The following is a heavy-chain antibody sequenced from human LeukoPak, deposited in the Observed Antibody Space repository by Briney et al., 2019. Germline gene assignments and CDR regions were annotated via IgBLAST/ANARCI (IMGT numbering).Heavy chain of an antibody. J-gene: IGHJ6*03. D-gene: IGHD2-2*01. CDR3: ARGVSPGVVVVPAAIDYYYYMDV. Sequence: PSETLSLTCTVSGGSISSYYWSWIRQPAGKGLEWIGRIYTSGSTNYNPSLKSRVTMSVDTSKNQFSLKLSSVTAADTAVYYCARGVSPGVVVVPAAIDYYYYMDVWGKGTTVTVSS. CDR2: IYTSGST. CDR1: GGSISSYY. V-gene: IGHV4-4*07.